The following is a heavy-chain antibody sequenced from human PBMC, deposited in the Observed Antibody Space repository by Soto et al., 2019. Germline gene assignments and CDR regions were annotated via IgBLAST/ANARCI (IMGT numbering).Heavy chain of an antibody. J-gene: IGHJ4*02. Sequence: ASVKGSCRVSGYTLTELSMHWVRRTPGKGLEWMGGFHPEDGETIYAQKFQGRVTMTEDTSTDTAYMELSSLRSEDTAVYYCATRPNYYGSGIYYFDYWGQGTLVTVSS. CDR1: GYTLTELS. D-gene: IGHD3-10*01. CDR2: FHPEDGET. V-gene: IGHV1-24*01. CDR3: ATRPNYYGSGIYYFDY.